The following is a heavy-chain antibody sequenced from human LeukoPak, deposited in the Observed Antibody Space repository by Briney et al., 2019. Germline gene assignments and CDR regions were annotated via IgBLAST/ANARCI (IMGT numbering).Heavy chain of an antibody. V-gene: IGHV1-18*01. J-gene: IGHJ4*02. D-gene: IGHD6-19*01. CDR2: ITTYNGNT. CDR3: ARRGGSAWDFDD. CDR1: GYTFTSYG. Sequence: ASVKVSCKASGYTFTSYGITWVRQAPGQGLEWMGWITTYNGNTNYAQKLQGRVTMTTDTSTSTAYMELRSLRSDDTAVYYCARRGGSAWDFDDWGQGTLVTVSS.